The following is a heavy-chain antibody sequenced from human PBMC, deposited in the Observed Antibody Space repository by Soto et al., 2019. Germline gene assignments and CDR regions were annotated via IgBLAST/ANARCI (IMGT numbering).Heavy chain of an antibody. J-gene: IGHJ4*02. Sequence: SLSLSCAASGFTFSSYGMHWVRQAPGKGLEWVAVISYDGSNKYYADSVKGRFTISRDNSKNTLYLQMNSLRAEDTAVYYCARESRVDSGSYYYFDYWGQGTLVTVSS. D-gene: IGHD1-26*01. CDR1: GFTFSSYG. CDR3: ARESRVDSGSYYYFDY. CDR2: ISYDGSNK. V-gene: IGHV3-30*03.